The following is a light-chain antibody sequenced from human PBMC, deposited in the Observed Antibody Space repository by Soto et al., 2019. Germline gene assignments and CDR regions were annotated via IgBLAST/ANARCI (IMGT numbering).Light chain of an antibody. CDR2: DVS. CDR1: QTINNW. V-gene: IGKV1-5*01. Sequence: STLSADVGGSRTINFRASQTINNWLAWYQQKPGKAPKLLIYDVSTLGSGVPSRFSGSGSVTDLTTTFGGGQRDDFGTYSGQQYNTSCTFGQGTKVDIK. CDR3: QQYNTSCT. J-gene: IGKJ1*01.